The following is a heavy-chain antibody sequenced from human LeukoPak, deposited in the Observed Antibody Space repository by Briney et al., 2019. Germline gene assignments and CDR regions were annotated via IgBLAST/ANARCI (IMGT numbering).Heavy chain of an antibody. CDR3: AKIPTGDDFLSGYYGGAFDY. D-gene: IGHD3-3*01. Sequence: GASVKVSCKASGYTFTSYDINWVRQATGQGLEWMGWMNPNSGSTGYAQKFQGRVTITRNTSISTAYMELSSLRSEDTAVYYCAKIPTGDDFLSGYYGGAFDYWGQGTLVTVSS. CDR1: GYTFTSYD. V-gene: IGHV1-8*03. CDR2: MNPNSGST. J-gene: IGHJ4*02.